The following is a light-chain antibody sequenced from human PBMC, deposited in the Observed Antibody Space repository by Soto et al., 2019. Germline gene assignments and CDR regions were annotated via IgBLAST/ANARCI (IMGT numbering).Light chain of an antibody. V-gene: IGKV3-11*01. CDR3: QQLCNWCPWCT. Sequence: EIVLTQSPATLSLSPGERATLSCRASQSVSTYLAWYQQQPGQAPRLRIYDASNRATGIPARFSGSGAGTDFTLTISSLEPEDFAVYYCQQLCNWCPWCTFGQGTKLEIK. CDR1: QSVSTY. CDR2: DAS. J-gene: IGKJ2*02.